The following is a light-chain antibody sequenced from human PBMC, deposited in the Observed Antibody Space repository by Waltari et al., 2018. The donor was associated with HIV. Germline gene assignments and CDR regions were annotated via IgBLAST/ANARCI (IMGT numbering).Light chain of an antibody. CDR3: QHYAISPPMYT. CDR2: GVP. V-gene: IGKV3-20*01. Sequence: DIVLTQSPGTLSLSPGERATLSCRASQSVDTTYLAWYQQKPGQAPRLLIYGVPSRATGIPDRFSGSGSETDFTLTISRLEPEDFAVYYCQHYAISPPMYTFGQGTKLEIK. J-gene: IGKJ2*01. CDR1: QSVDTTY.